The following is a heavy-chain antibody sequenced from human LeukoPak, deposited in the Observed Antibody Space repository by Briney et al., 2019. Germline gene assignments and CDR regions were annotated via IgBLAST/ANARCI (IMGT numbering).Heavy chain of an antibody. CDR1: GFTFSSYA. D-gene: IGHD6-19*01. CDR2: ISGSGGST. V-gene: IGHV3-23*01. CDR3: ARAHSSGNNWFDP. J-gene: IGHJ5*02. Sequence: PGGSLRLSCEASGFTFSSYAMSWVRQAPGKGLEWVSGISGSGGSTYYADSVKGRFTISRDNSKNTLYLQMNSLRAEDTAVYYCARAHSSGNNWFDPWGQGTLVTVSS.